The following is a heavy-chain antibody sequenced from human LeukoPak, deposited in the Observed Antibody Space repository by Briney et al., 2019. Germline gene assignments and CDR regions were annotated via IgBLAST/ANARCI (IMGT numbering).Heavy chain of an antibody. CDR1: GITFSSYA. J-gene: IGHJ4*02. V-gene: IGHV3-23*01. CDR2: ISGSGGST. Sequence: GGSLRLSCAASGITFSSYAMSWVRQAPGKGLEWVSAISGSGGSTYYADSVKGRFTISRDNSKNTVYLQMNSLRAEDTAVYYCAKVGSGEIVVVPAAFDYWGQGTLVTVSS. CDR3: AKVGSGEIVVVPAAFDY. D-gene: IGHD2-2*01.